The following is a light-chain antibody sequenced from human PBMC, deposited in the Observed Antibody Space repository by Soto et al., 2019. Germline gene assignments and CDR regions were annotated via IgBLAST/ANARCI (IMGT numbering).Light chain of an antibody. CDR2: WAS. V-gene: IGKV4-1*01. Sequence: DIVMTQSPDSLAVSLGERATINCKSSQSVLYSSNNKNYLAWYQQQPGQPPKLLIYWASTRESGVPDRFSGSGSGTDFTLTISNLQAEDVAVYYCQQYYSTPQTFGQGTKVEIK. J-gene: IGKJ1*01. CDR1: QSVLYSSNNKNY. CDR3: QQYYSTPQT.